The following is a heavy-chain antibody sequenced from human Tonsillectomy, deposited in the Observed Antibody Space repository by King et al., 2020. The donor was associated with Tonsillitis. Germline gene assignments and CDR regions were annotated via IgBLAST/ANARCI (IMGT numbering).Heavy chain of an antibody. CDR2: IDWDDGT. CDR3: ARGPYSGNYSPGNFDY. CDR1: GFSLTTSAMC. Sequence: TLKESGPALVKPTQTLTLTCTFSGFSLTTSAMCVSWIRQPPGKALEWLALIDWDDGTYYNTSLKTRLTISKDTSKNQVVLRMTNMDPVDTATYYCARGPYSGNYSPGNFDYWGQGNLVTGSS. V-gene: IGHV2-70*01. D-gene: IGHD1-26*01. J-gene: IGHJ4*02.